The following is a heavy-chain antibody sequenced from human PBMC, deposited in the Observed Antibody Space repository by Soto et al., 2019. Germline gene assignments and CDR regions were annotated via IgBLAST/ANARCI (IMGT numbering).Heavy chain of an antibody. CDR3: TTDLPWSYGALGY. J-gene: IGHJ4*02. CDR2: IKSKTDGGTT. V-gene: IGHV3-15*01. CDR1: GFTFDNAW. D-gene: IGHD1-26*01. Sequence: EVQLVESGGGLVKPGGSLRLSCAASGFTFDNAWMTWVRQAPGKGLEWVGRIKSKTDGGTTDCASPVKGRFTISRDDSKNTLYLQMNSLKTEDTAMYYCTTDLPWSYGALGYWGQGTLVTVSS.